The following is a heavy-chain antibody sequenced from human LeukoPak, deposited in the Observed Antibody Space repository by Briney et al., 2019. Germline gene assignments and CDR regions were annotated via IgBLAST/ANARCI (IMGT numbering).Heavy chain of an antibody. CDR2: IIPIFGTA. Sequence: SVKVSCKASGGTFSSYAISWVRQAPGQGLEWMGGIIPIFGTANYAQKFQGRVTITTDDSTSTAYMELSSLRSEDTAVYYCARGGYCSGGSCYTPRGVYYMDVWGKGTTVTVSS. D-gene: IGHD2-15*01. J-gene: IGHJ6*03. V-gene: IGHV1-69*05. CDR1: GGTFSSYA. CDR3: ARGGYCSGGSCYTPRGVYYMDV.